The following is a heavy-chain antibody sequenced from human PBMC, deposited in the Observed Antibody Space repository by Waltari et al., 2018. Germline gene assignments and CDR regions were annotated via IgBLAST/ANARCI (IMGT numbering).Heavy chain of an antibody. D-gene: IGHD4-17*01. V-gene: IGHV1-2*02. CDR1: GYTFTDYY. CDR3: ARELTVTTTAEYFQH. J-gene: IGHJ1*01. CDR2: INPKSGGT. Sequence: QVQLVQSGAEVKKPGASVKVSCKASGYTFTDYYMHWVRPAPGQGREWMGWINPKSGGTKYAEKFQGRVTMTRDTSISTAYMDLSRLRSDDTAVYYCARELTVTTTAEYFQHWGQGTLITVSS.